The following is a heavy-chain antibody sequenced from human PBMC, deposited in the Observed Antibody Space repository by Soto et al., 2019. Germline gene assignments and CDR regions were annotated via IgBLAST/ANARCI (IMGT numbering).Heavy chain of an antibody. J-gene: IGHJ5*02. CDR3: ANYSGNSWLGP. CDR1: GGTLNSFS. D-gene: IGHD6-19*01. Sequence: QVQLVQSGAEVKKPGSSVKVSCTASGGTLNSFSISWVWQSPGLGLEWMGGIIPFFGTKYYAQKFRDRVTFTAGESTSTVYMEMNGLKSDDTAIYYCANYSGNSWLGPWGQGTLVTVSS. V-gene: IGHV1-69*01. CDR2: IIPFFGTK.